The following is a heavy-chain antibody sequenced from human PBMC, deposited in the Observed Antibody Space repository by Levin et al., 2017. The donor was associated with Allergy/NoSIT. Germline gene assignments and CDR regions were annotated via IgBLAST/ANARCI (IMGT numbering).Heavy chain of an antibody. J-gene: IGHJ2*01. CDR1: GFTFSSYS. D-gene: IGHD3-10*01. CDR3: ARGSVIIPWWYFDL. CDR2: ISSGSGTI. Sequence: QPGGSLRLSCAASGFTFSSYSMSWVRQAPGKGLEWVSYISSGSGTIKYADSVRGRFTISRDNAENSLNLQINNLRDEDTAVYYCARGSVIIPWWYFDLWGRGTLVTVSS. V-gene: IGHV3-48*02.